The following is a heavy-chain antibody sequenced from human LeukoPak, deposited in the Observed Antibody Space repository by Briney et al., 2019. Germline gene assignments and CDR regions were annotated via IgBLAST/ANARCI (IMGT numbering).Heavy chain of an antibody. CDR3: AKDWSYRGWAYYVDY. CDR1: GLTFSAFG. CDR2: SGSAVGT. J-gene: IGHJ4*02. V-gene: IGHV3-23*01. Sequence: PGGSLRLSCSASGLTFSAFGMTWVRQAPGKGLEWVSASGSAVGTFYADSVKGRFTISRDNSKNMLYLQMNSLRAEDTAVYYCAKDWSYRGWAYYVDYWGQGTLVTVSS. D-gene: IGHD6-19*01.